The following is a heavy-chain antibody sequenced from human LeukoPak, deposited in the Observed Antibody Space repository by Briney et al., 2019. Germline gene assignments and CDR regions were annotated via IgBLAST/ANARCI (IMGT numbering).Heavy chain of an antibody. J-gene: IGHJ3*02. CDR3: ASQGRDILTGDNRNAFDI. CDR2: IYHSGST. CDR1: GYSISSGYY. D-gene: IGHD3-9*01. V-gene: IGHV4-38-2*02. Sequence: SETLSLTCTVSGYSISSGYYWGWLRQPPGKGLEWIGSIYHSGSTYYNPTLKSRVTISVDTSKNQFSLKLSSVTAADTAVYYCASQGRDILTGDNRNAFDIWGQGTMVTVSS.